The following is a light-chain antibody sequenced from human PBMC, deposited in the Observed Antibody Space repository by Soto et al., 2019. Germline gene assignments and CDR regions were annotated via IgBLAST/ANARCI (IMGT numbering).Light chain of an antibody. J-gene: IGKJ5*01. Sequence: EIVLTQSPATLSLSPGEGASLSCRASQSVGSSLAWYQQKLGQAPRLLIYAASDRATGIPARFSGSGSGTDFTLTISSLEPEDFAVYYCQQRSNWPPEITFGQGTRLEIK. CDR3: QQRSNWPPEIT. CDR2: AAS. CDR1: QSVGSS. V-gene: IGKV3-11*01.